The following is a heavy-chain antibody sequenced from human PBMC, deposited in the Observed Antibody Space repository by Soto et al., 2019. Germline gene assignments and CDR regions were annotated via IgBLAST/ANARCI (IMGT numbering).Heavy chain of an antibody. V-gene: IGHV1-18*01. D-gene: IGHD6-13*01. CDR2: VSAYNGNT. Sequence: ASVKVSCKASGYIFSSYGISWVRQAPGQGLEWMGWVSAYNGNTNYPQKLQGRVTMTTDTSTSTAYMELSSLRSEDTAVYYCARDPSGIAAAGTGLFDPWGQRSLVTVSS. J-gene: IGHJ5*02. CDR1: GYIFSSYG. CDR3: ARDPSGIAAAGTGLFDP.